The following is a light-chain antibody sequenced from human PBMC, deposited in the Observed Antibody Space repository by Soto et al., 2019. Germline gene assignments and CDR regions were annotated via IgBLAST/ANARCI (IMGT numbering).Light chain of an antibody. CDR2: GTS. Sequence: EILLTQSPSTLSLSPGERATLACRASQSVNGDLAWYQQKPGKAPRLLIYGTSNWATGFPARFSGSGSGTDFTLTISSLEPEDFAIYYCQQRSNWPVTFGQGTRLEIK. J-gene: IGKJ5*01. CDR1: QSVNGD. CDR3: QQRSNWPVT. V-gene: IGKV3-11*01.